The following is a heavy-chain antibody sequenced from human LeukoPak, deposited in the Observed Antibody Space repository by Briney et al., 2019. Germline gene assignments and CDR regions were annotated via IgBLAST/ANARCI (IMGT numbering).Heavy chain of an antibody. CDR1: GFTFSGYW. CDR3: ARRDYFDP. CDR2: ISSDESTT. D-gene: IGHD4-11*01. J-gene: IGHJ5*02. V-gene: IGHV3-74*01. Sequence: GGSLRLSCAASGFTFSGYWMHWIRQAPGKGLVWVSRISSDESTTSYADPVKGRFTISGDNAKNTLYLQMNSLRAEDTAVYYCARRDYFDPWGQGTQVTVPS.